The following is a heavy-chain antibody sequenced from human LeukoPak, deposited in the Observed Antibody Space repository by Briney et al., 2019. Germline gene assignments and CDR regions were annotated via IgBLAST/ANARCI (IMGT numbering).Heavy chain of an antibody. CDR1: GYTFTSYG. D-gene: IGHD3-10*01. V-gene: IGHV1-69*04. Sequence: GASVKVSCKASGYTFTSYGISWVRQAPGQGLEWMGRIIPILGIANYAQKFQGRVTITADESTSTAYMELSSLRSEDTAVYYCASFTDYYATPYWGQGTLVTVSS. CDR2: IIPILGIA. CDR3: ASFTDYYATPY. J-gene: IGHJ4*02.